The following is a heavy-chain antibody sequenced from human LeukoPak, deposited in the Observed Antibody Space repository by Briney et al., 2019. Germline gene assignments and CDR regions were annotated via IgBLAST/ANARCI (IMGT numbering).Heavy chain of an antibody. CDR2: ISSNSNYI. D-gene: IGHD6-19*01. CDR1: GFTFSSYS. CDR3: ARDSSGWNLYYFDY. Sequence: GGSLRLSCAASGFTFSSYSMHWVRQAPGKGLEWVSSISSNSNYIYYADSVKGRFTISRDNAKNSLYLQMNSLRAEDTAVYYCARDSSGWNLYYFDYWGQGTLVTVSS. J-gene: IGHJ4*02. V-gene: IGHV3-21*01.